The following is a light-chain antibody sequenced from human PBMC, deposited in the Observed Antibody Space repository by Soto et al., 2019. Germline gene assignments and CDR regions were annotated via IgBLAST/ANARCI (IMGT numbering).Light chain of an antibody. V-gene: IGLV2-14*01. Sequence: QSALTQPASVSGSPGQSITISCTGPSSDVGGYDYVSWYQLHPGKAPKLMVFEVNNRPSGVSYRFSGSKSGNTASLTISGLQAEDEADYFCSSYSISTAYLFGTGTKVTVL. CDR3: SSYSISTAYL. CDR2: EVN. J-gene: IGLJ1*01. CDR1: SSDVGGYDY.